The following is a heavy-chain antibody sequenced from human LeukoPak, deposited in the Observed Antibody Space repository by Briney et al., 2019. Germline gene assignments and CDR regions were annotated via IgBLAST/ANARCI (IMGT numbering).Heavy chain of an antibody. V-gene: IGHV3-23*01. D-gene: IGHD2-15*01. J-gene: IGHJ1*01. CDR3: AKDQGPYCSGGSCYYFQH. Sequence: PGGSLRLSCAASRFTFSSYAMSWVGRAPGKGLESVSAISGRGVSTFYAGCVNGQFTISRDNSKNSLYLQMNRLRAEDTAVYYCAKDQGPYCSGGSCYYFQHWGRGTLVTVSS. CDR1: RFTFSSYA. CDR2: ISGRGVST.